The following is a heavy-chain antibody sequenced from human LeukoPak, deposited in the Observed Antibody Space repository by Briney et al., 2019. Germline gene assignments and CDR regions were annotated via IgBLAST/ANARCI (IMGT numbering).Heavy chain of an antibody. V-gene: IGHV3-21*01. D-gene: IGHD5-24*01. CDR1: GFTFSAYS. CDR2: ISSTSSYI. CDR3: ARVGDMATNGPLGY. Sequence: GGSLRLSCAASGFTFSAYSMNWVRQDPGKGLEGVSSISSTSSYIYYADSMKGRFTISRDNARNSLYLQMNSLRVDDTAVYYCARVGDMATNGPLGYWGQGTLVTVSS. J-gene: IGHJ4*02.